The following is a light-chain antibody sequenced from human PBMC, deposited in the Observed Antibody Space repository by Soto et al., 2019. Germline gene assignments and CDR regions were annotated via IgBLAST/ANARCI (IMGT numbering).Light chain of an antibody. CDR3: SSYISSITLFYV. Sequence: QSALTQPASVSGSPGQSISISCTGTSSDGGGYNYVSWYQQHPGKAPKLMIYDVSNRPSGVSNRFSGSKSGNTASLTISGLQAEDEADYYCSSYISSITLFYVFGTGTKLTVL. V-gene: IGLV2-14*01. CDR1: SSDGGGYNY. CDR2: DVS. J-gene: IGLJ1*01.